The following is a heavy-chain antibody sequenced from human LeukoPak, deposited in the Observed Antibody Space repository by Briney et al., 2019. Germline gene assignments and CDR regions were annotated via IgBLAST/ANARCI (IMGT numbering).Heavy chain of an antibody. Sequence: GGSLRLSCAASGFTVSSNYMSWVRQAPGKGLEWVSVIYSGGSTYYADSVKGRFTISRDNSKNTLYLQMNSLRAEDTAVYYCAREYSSSSGYYYYMDVWGKGTTVTVSS. CDR1: GFTVSSNY. J-gene: IGHJ6*03. CDR2: IYSGGST. V-gene: IGHV3-53*01. D-gene: IGHD6-6*01. CDR3: AREYSSSSGYYYYMDV.